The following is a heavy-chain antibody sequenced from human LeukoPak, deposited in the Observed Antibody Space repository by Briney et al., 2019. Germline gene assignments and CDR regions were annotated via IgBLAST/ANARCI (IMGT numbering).Heavy chain of an antibody. CDR1: GFTFSNYA. CDR3: AKDRYSGYDVKYFDY. D-gene: IGHD5-12*01. Sequence: GGSLRLSCAASGFTFSNYAMTWVRQAPGKGLEWVSGISGSGGSTYYADSVKGRFTISRDNSKNTLYLQMNSLRAEDTAVYYCAKDRYSGYDVKYFDYWGQGTLVTVSS. J-gene: IGHJ4*02. V-gene: IGHV3-23*01. CDR2: ISGSGGST.